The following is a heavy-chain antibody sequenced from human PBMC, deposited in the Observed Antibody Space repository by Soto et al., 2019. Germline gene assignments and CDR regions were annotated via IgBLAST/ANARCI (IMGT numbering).Heavy chain of an antibody. J-gene: IGHJ5*02. D-gene: IGHD3-3*01. V-gene: IGHV4-39*07. CDR2: INHSGST. CDR1: GGSISSSGYY. Sequence: SETLSLTCTVSGGSISSSGYYWSWIRQPPGKGLEWIGEINHSGSTNYNPSLKSRVTISVDTSKNQFSLKLSSVTAADTAVYYCARGHTVLEWLFQKDNWFDPWGQGTLVTVSS. CDR3: ARGHTVLEWLFQKDNWFDP.